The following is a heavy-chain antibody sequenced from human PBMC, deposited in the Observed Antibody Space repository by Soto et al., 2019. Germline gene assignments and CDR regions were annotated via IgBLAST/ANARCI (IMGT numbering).Heavy chain of an antibody. D-gene: IGHD2-21*02. CDR1: GFTFGRHA. J-gene: IGHJ4*01. CDR2: ISDGGGST. Sequence: EVQLLESGGGLVQPGGSLRLSCAASGFTFGRHAMRWVRQGPGMGLERVSTISDGGGSTYYADSVKGRFTISRDNSQNTLFLQMNNLRAEDTAVYYCVKRPVTGYHFEDWGQGTLVTVSS. CDR3: VKRPVTGYHFED. V-gene: IGHV3-23*01.